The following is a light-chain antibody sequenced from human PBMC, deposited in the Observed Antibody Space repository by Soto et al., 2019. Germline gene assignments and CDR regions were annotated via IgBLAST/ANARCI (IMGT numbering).Light chain of an antibody. J-gene: IGLJ3*02. V-gene: IGLV2-11*01. Sequence: QSVLTQPRSVSGSPGQSVTISCTGTSSDVGGYIYVSWYQQYPAKAPKVMIYDVSRRPSGVPDRFSGSKSGNTASLTISGLHAEDEAVYYCCSYAGNKTVVFGGGTKLTVL. CDR2: DVS. CDR3: CSYAGNKTVV. CDR1: SSDVGGYIY.